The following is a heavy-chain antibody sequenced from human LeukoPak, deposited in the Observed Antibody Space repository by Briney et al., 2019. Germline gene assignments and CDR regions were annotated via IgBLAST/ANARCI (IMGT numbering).Heavy chain of an antibody. J-gene: IGHJ4*02. D-gene: IGHD3-10*01. CDR1: GGSISSGDYY. V-gene: IGHV4-30-4*01. Sequence: SQTLSLTCTVSGGSISSGDYYWSWIRQPPGKGLEWIGYIYYSGSTYYNPSLKSRVTISVDTSKNQFSLKLSSVTAADTAVYYCARAQAYSYGSGSDDYFDYWGQGTLVTVSS. CDR3: ARAQAYSYGSGSDDYFDY. CDR2: IYYSGST.